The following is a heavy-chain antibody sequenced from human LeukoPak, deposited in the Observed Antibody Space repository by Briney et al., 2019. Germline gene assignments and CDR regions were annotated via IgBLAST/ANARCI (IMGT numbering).Heavy chain of an antibody. J-gene: IGHJ4*02. CDR1: GFTFSQFG. D-gene: IGHD6-6*01. CDR2: IWYDGSEK. CDR3: ARDRGTTSSAGYYFDY. Sequence: GGSLRLSCAASGFTFSQFGMHWVRQAPGKGLEWVAIIWYDGSEKFYGDSVKGRFTISRDNSKNTLYLQMNSLRAEDTTVYYCARDRGTTSSAGYYFDYWGQGTLVTVSS. V-gene: IGHV3-33*01.